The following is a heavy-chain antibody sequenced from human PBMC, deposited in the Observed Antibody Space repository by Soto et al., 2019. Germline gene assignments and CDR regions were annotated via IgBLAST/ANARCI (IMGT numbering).Heavy chain of an antibody. V-gene: IGHV4-39*01. CDR2: IYYSGDT. D-gene: IGHD6-6*01. Sequence: SETLSLTCTVSGGSIATSSYYWAWIRQPPGMGLEWIASIYYSGDTYYSPSLKSRATISADKSKNQFSLKLNSVTAADTALYYCASSRPHAPQNDAFDIWGQGTMVTVSS. CDR3: ASSRPHAPQNDAFDI. CDR1: GGSIATSSYY. J-gene: IGHJ3*02.